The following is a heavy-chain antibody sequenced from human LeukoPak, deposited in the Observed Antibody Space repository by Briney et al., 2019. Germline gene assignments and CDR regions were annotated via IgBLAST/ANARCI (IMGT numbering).Heavy chain of an antibody. J-gene: IGHJ4*02. CDR2: IDQDGSAK. CDR1: EFTFSNYW. V-gene: IGHV3-7*01. Sequence: GGSLRLSCAASEFTFSNYWMSWVRQAPGKGLEWVANIDQDGSAKYYVDSMRGRFTISRDNAKNSLYLQMNSLRAEDTAVYYCARAAATGTVDYWGQGTLVTVSS. D-gene: IGHD1-1*01. CDR3: ARAAATGTVDY.